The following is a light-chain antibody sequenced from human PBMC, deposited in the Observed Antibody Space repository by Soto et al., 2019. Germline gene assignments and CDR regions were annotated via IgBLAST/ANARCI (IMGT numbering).Light chain of an antibody. Sequence: QSVLTPPASVSGSPGQSITISCTGTSSDVGGYNYVSWYQQHPGKAPKLMIYDVSNRPSGVSNRFSGSKSGNTASLAISGLQAEDAADYYCSSYTCSSTLYVFGTGTKVTVL. CDR1: SSDVGGYNY. CDR2: DVS. J-gene: IGLJ1*01. CDR3: SSYTCSSTLYV. V-gene: IGLV2-14*01.